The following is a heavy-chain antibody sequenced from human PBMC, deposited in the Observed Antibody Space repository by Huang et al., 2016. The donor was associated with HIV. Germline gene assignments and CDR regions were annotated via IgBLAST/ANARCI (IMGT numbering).Heavy chain of an antibody. Sequence: QVQLVQSGAEVKKPGASVKVSCTASGYTFGSFGISWVRQAPGQGLEWVGWISVYNGNTKFAQKFQGRLTMTTDTSTSTAYMELRSLRSDDTAVYYCARGGGIQLWLLGYYYMDVWGNGTTVTVSS. D-gene: IGHD5-18*01. V-gene: IGHV1-18*01. CDR2: ISVYNGNT. CDR1: GYTFGSFG. J-gene: IGHJ6*03. CDR3: ARGGGIQLWLLGYYYMDV.